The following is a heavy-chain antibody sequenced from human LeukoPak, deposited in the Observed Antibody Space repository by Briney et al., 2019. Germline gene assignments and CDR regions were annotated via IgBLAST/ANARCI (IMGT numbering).Heavy chain of an antibody. Sequence: PGGSLRLSCATSGFTFGSYWMSWVRQAPGKGLEWVANIKQDGSEKYYVDSVKGRFTISRDNAKNSLYLQMNSLRAEDTAVYYCARDSGIIVGVTNFGTSDSWGQGTLVTVSS. V-gene: IGHV3-7*03. CDR3: ARDSGIIVGVTNFGTSDS. CDR1: GFTFGSYW. D-gene: IGHD1-26*01. CDR2: IKQDGSEK. J-gene: IGHJ5*01.